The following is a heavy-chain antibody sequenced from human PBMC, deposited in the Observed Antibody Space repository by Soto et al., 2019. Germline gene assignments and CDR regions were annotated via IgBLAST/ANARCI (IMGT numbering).Heavy chain of an antibody. CDR3: ARVGSTVTPYYYYMDV. CDR2: INSDGSST. D-gene: IGHD4-4*01. CDR1: GFTFSSYW. J-gene: IGHJ6*03. V-gene: IGHV3-74*01. Sequence: GGSLRLSCAASGFTFSSYWMHWVRQAPGKGLVWVSRINSDGSSTSYADSVKGRFTISRDNAKNTLYLQMNSLRAEDTALYYCARVGSTVTPYYYYMDVWGKGTTVTVSS.